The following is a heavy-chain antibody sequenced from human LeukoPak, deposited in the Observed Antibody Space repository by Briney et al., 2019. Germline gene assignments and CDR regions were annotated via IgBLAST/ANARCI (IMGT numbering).Heavy chain of an antibody. J-gene: IGHJ4*02. CDR1: GGSISSYY. CDR3: ASTDYDFWSGYRFDY. D-gene: IGHD3-3*01. Sequence: SETLSLTCIVSGGSISSYYWSWIRQPAGKGLEWIGRIYTSGSTNYNPSLKSRVTMSVDTSKNQFSLKLSSVTAADTAVYYCASTDYDFWSGYRFDYWGQGTLVTVSS. V-gene: IGHV4-4*07. CDR2: IYTSGST.